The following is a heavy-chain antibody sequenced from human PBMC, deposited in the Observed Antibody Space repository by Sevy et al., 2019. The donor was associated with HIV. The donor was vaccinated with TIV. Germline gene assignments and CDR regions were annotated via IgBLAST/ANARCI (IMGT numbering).Heavy chain of an antibody. CDR3: ARDDGNYYFHY. D-gene: IGHD1-7*01. CDR2: IKQDAGQK. Sequence: GGCLRLSCAASGFTFSKYWMGWVRQAPGKGMEWMANIKQDAGQKYYVDSVKGRFTISRDNAKNSLYLQMNSLRAEDMAVYFCARDDGNYYFHYWGQGTLVTVSS. CDR1: GFTFSKYW. J-gene: IGHJ4*02. V-gene: IGHV3-7*01.